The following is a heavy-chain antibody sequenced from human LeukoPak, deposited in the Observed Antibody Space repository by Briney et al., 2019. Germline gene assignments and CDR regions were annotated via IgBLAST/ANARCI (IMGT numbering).Heavy chain of an antibody. J-gene: IGHJ4*02. V-gene: IGHV3-48*03. CDR2: ISSSGSTI. D-gene: IGHD3-10*01. Sequence: PGGSLRLSCAASGFTFSSYEMNWVRQAQGKGLEWVSYISSSGSTIYYADSVKGRFTTSRDNAKNSLYLQMNSLRAEDTAVYYCARGLMMGAKYYGSGREVDYWGQGNLVTVSS. CDR3: ARGLMMGAKYYGSGREVDY. CDR1: GFTFSSYE.